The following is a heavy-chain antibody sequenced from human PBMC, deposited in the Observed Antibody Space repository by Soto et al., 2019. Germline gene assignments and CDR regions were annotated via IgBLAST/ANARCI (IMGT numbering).Heavy chain of an antibody. Sequence: QPGGSLRLSCAASGFTFSSYAMHWVRQAPGKGLEWVAVISYDGSNKYYADSVKGRFTISRDNSKNTLYLQMNSLRAEDTAVYYCARLTTVTSNNWFDPWGQGTLVTVSS. D-gene: IGHD4-17*01. CDR2: ISYDGSNK. J-gene: IGHJ5*02. CDR1: GFTFSSYA. CDR3: ARLTTVTSNNWFDP. V-gene: IGHV3-30-3*01.